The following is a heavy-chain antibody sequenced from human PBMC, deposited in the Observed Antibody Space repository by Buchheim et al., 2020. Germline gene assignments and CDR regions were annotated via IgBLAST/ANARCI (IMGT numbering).Heavy chain of an antibody. CDR3: AKDNGVVVHPPPDY. V-gene: IGHV3-30*18. J-gene: IGHJ4*02. CDR2: ISYDGSNK. D-gene: IGHD3-22*01. Sequence: QVQLVESGGGVVQPGRSLRLSCAASGFTFSSYGMHWVRQAPGKGLEWVAVISYDGSNKYYADSVKGRFTICRDNSKNTLYLQMNSLRAEDTAVYYCAKDNGVVVHPPPDYWGQGTL. CDR1: GFTFSSYG.